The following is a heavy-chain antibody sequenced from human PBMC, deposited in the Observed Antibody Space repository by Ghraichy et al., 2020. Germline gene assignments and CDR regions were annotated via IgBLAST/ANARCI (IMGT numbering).Heavy chain of an antibody. CDR3: ARHVRPKNTYDFWSGYYTGYEGNYYFDY. J-gene: IGHJ4*02. D-gene: IGHD3-3*01. V-gene: IGHV4-39*07. CDR2: IYYSGST. Sequence: SETLSLTCTVSGGSISSSSYYWGWIRQPPGKGLEWIGSIYYSGSTYYNPSLKSRVTISVDTSKNQFSLKLSSVTAADTAVYYCARHVRPKNTYDFWSGYYTGYEGNYYFDYWGQGTLVTVSS. CDR1: GGSISSSSYY.